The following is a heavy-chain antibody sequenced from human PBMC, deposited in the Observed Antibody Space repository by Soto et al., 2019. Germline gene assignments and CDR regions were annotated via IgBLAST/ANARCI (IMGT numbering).Heavy chain of an antibody. Sequence: QVQLVQSGAEVKKPGASVKVSCKASGYTFTRYGISWVRQAPGQGLEWMGWINVYNGNTNYAPKLQGRVTMTTDTSTSTAYLDRRSLRSDDTAVYFCARDTSRGDYDSWGQGTLVTVSS. CDR1: GYTFTRYG. D-gene: IGHD3-10*01. V-gene: IGHV1-18*01. CDR2: INVYNGNT. CDR3: ARDTSRGDYDS. J-gene: IGHJ5*01.